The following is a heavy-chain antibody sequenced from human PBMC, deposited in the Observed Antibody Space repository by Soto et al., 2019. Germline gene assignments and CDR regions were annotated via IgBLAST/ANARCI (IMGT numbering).Heavy chain of an antibody. J-gene: IGHJ4*02. CDR1: GFTFDDYA. CDR3: ATTSHEYSSSSPFDY. CDR2: ISWNSGSI. D-gene: IGHD6-6*01. Sequence: GGSLRLSCAASGFTFDDYAMHWVRQAPGKGLEWVSGISWNSGSIGYADSVKGRFTISRDNAKDSLYLQMNSLRAEDTALYYCATTSHEYSSSSPFDYWGQGTLVTVSS. V-gene: IGHV3-9*01.